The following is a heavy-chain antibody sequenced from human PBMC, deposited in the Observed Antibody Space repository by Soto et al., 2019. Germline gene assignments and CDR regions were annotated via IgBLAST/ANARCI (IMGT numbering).Heavy chain of an antibody. D-gene: IGHD3-22*01. CDR2: IVVGSGNT. CDR1: GFTFTSSA. Sequence: ASVKVSCKASGFTFTSSAVQWVRKARGQRLEWIGWIVVGSGNTNYAQKFQERVTITRDMSTSTAYMELSSLRSEDTAVYYCAADRPLSSGYGYWGQGTLGTVSS. V-gene: IGHV1-58*01. J-gene: IGHJ4*02. CDR3: AADRPLSSGYGY.